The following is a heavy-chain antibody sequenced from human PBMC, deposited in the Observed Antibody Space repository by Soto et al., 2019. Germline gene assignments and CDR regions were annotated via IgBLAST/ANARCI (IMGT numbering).Heavy chain of an antibody. CDR2: IIPTIGTT. CDR1: GDTFTIFA. J-gene: IGHJ4*02. D-gene: IGHD5-12*01. Sequence: QVQLVQSGAEVKKPGSSVKVSCKASGDTFTIFAISWVRQAPGQGLEWMGGIIPTIGTTNYAQRFQGRITIPGDESTGTAYMELSSLKSEDTAVYYCARDLGSGYDPGDYWGQGTRVTVSS. CDR3: ARDLGSGYDPGDY. V-gene: IGHV1-69*12.